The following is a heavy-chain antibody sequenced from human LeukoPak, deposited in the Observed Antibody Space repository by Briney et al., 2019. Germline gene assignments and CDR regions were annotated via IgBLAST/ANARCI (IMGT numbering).Heavy chain of an antibody. D-gene: IGHD6-19*01. CDR1: GFTFSSYN. V-gene: IGHV3-48*04. J-gene: IGHJ4*02. Sequence: GGSLRLSCATSGFTFSSYNMNWVRQAPGKGLEWVSYISGSSSSIYYADSVKGRFTISRDNAKNSLYLQMNSLRAEDTAVYYCARAGKQWLERYFDYWGQGTLVTVSS. CDR3: ARAGKQWLERYFDY. CDR2: ISGSSSSI.